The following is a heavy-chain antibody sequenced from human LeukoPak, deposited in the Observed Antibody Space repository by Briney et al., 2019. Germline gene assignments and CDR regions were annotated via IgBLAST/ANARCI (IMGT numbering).Heavy chain of an antibody. V-gene: IGHV1-2*02. D-gene: IGHD3-22*01. Sequence: ASVKVSCKASGYTFTGYFMHWVRQAPGQGLEWMGWINPSNDDTNYAQKFQGRVTMTRETSINTGYMELRRLRYDDTAKYFCASGGSVKFSSSWYLDYWGQGALVTVSS. CDR1: GYTFTGYF. CDR3: ASGGSVKFSSSWYLDY. J-gene: IGHJ4*02. CDR2: INPSNDDT.